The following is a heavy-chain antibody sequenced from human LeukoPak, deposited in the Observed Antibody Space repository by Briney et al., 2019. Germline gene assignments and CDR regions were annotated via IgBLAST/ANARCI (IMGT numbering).Heavy chain of an antibody. D-gene: IGHD6-13*01. V-gene: IGHV3-9*01. CDR2: ISWNSGSI. J-gene: IGHJ5*02. CDR3: AKASGYSSNSRFDP. CDR1: GFTLDDYA. Sequence: PGRSLRLSCATSGFTLDDYAMHWVRQAPGKGLEWVSGISWNSGSIGYADSVKGRFTISRDSAKNSLYLQMNSLRAEDTAFYYCAKASGYSSNSRFDPWGQGTLVTVSS.